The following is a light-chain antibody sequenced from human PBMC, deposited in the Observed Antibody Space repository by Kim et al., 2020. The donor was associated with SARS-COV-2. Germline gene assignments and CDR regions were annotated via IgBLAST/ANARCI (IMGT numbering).Light chain of an antibody. CDR1: MLGHKY. J-gene: IGLJ3*02. CDR3: QAWDNGTV. Sequence: SYELTQPPSVSVSPGQTASITCSGDMLGHKYVSWYQQPPGQSPVLVIYHDTKRPSGISERFSGSKSGNTATLTISGTQAVDEADYYCQAWDNGTVFGGG. CDR2: HDT. V-gene: IGLV3-1*01.